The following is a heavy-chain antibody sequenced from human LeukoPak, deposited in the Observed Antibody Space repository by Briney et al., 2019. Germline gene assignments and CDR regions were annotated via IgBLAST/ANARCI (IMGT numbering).Heavy chain of an antibody. Sequence: PGGSLRLSCAASGFTFSNAWMSWVRQAPGKGLEWVGRIKSKTDGGTTDYAAPVKGRFTISRDDSKNTLYLQMNSLKTEDTAVYYCTTHIYDFWSGYYGYYFDYWGQGTLVTVSS. V-gene: IGHV3-15*01. CDR1: GFTFSNAW. CDR2: IKSKTDGGTT. D-gene: IGHD3-3*01. J-gene: IGHJ4*02. CDR3: TTHIYDFWSGYYGYYFDY.